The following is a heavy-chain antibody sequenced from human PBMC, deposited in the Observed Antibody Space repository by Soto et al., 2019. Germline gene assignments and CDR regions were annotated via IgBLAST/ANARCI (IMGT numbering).Heavy chain of an antibody. CDR3: ARDQGVVVTADNWFDP. CDR2: IFSSGSA. D-gene: IGHD2-21*02. Sequence: VXLTCTVGGGSITDYSWVWIRQPAGKGLEWIGRIFSSGSANYNPSLKGRITMSLDTSKNQFSLKLNSATATDTAVYFCARDQGVVVTADNWFDPWGQGILVTVSS. V-gene: IGHV4-4*07. CDR1: GGSITDYS. J-gene: IGHJ5*02.